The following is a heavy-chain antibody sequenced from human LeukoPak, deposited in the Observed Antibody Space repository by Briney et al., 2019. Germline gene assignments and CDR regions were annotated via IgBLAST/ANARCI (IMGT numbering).Heavy chain of an antibody. D-gene: IGHD1-26*01. CDR2: INPKSGGT. Sequence: ASVKVSCKTSGYTFTGYHIHWVRQAPGQGLEWMGWINPKSGGTNYAQKFEGWVTMTRDTSMSTVYMELSRLKSDDTAVYYCARDSGWEVVLYASEIWGQGTMVTVSS. CDR3: ARDSGWEVVLYASEI. J-gene: IGHJ3*02. V-gene: IGHV1-2*04. CDR1: GYTFTGYH.